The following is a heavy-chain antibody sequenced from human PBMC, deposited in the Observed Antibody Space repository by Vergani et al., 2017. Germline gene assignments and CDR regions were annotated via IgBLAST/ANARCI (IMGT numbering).Heavy chain of an antibody. CDR1: GATFRSNT. J-gene: IGHJ6*02. CDR3: AREYVRYSYGSLGMDV. V-gene: IGHV1-69*08. Sequence: QVQLVQSGAEVKKPGSSVKVSCKASGATFRSNTISWVRQVPGQGLEWMGRIIPVLGKTKYAQDFQGRLTITADTSTSTAYMELTSLRSQDTAVYYCAREYVRYSYGSLGMDVWGQGTTVTVSS. D-gene: IGHD5-18*01. CDR2: IIPVLGKT.